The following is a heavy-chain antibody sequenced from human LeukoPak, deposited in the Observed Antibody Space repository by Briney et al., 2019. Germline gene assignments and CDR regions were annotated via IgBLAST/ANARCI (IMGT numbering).Heavy chain of an antibody. J-gene: IGHJ4*02. CDR2: ISGSGGST. D-gene: IGHD2-2*01. CDR3: AKDAPDIVVVPAALLYFDY. V-gene: IGHV3-23*01. CDR1: GFTFSSYA. Sequence: GGSLRLSCAASGFTFSSYAMGWVRQAPGKGLEWVSAISGSGGSTYYADSVKGRFTISRDNSKNTLYLQMNSLRAEDTAVYYCAKDAPDIVVVPAALLYFDYWGQGTLVTVSS.